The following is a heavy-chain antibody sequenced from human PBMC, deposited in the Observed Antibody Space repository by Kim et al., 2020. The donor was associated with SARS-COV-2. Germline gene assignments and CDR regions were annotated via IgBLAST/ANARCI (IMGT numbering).Heavy chain of an antibody. CDR3: APLWPRDSSGWYGWFDP. V-gene: IGHV4-61*01. J-gene: IGHJ5*02. CDR1: GGSVSSGSYY. D-gene: IGHD6-19*01. Sequence: SETLSLTCTVSGGSVSSGSYYWSWIRQPPGKGLEWIGYIYYSGSTNYNPSLKSRVTISVDTSKNQFSLKLSSVTAADTAVYYCAPLWPRDSSGWYGWFDPWGQGTLVTVSS. CDR2: IYYSGST.